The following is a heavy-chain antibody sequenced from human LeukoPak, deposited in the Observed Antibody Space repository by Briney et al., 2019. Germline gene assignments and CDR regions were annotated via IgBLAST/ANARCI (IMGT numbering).Heavy chain of an antibody. CDR1: GYTFTSCD. D-gene: IGHD1-26*01. CDR2: MNPNSGNT. V-gene: IGHV1-8*03. CDR3: ARRIVTPTTKWFDA. J-gene: IGHJ5*02. Sequence: ASVKVSCKASGYTFTSCDINWVRQATGQGLEWMGWMNPNSGNTGYAQKFQGRVTITRNTSISTAYMELSSLRSDDTAVYYCARRIVTPTTKWFDAWGQGTLVTVSS.